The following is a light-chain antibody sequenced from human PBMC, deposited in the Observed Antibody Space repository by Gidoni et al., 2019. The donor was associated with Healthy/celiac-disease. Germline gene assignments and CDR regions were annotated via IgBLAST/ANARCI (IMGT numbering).Light chain of an antibody. CDR2: GAS. J-gene: IGKJ4*01. CDR3: QHCGSSPLT. V-gene: IGKV3-20*01. Sequence: EIVLTQSPGTLSLSPGERATLSCRASQSVSSSYLAWYQQKPGQAPRLLIYGASSRATGIPDRFSGSVSGTDFTLTISRLEPEDFAVYYCQHCGSSPLTFGGGTKVEIK. CDR1: QSVSSSY.